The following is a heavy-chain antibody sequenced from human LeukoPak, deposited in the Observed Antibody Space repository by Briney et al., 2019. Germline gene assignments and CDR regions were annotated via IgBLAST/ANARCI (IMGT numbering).Heavy chain of an antibody. CDR3: ARDYSNTWGGDNWFDP. D-gene: IGHD6-13*01. CDR2: INPSGGST. Sequence: ASVKVSCKASGYTFTSYYMHWVRQAPGQGLEWMGIINPSGGSTSYAQKFQGRVTMTRDTSTSTVYMELSSLRSEDTAVYYCARDYSNTWGGDNWFDPWGQGTLVTVST. J-gene: IGHJ5*02. V-gene: IGHV1-46*01. CDR1: GYTFTSYY.